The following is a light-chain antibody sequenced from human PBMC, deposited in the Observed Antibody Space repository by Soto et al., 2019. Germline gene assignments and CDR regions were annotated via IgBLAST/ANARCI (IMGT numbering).Light chain of an antibody. J-gene: IGKJ1*01. CDR3: QQYNSAPWT. V-gene: IGKV3-15*01. CDR2: GAS. Sequence: EIVMTESPAPLSVSPRRRATLSSRASQSISSNLAWYQQKPGQTPRLLIYGASTRATGIPARFSGSGSGTDFTLTISSLQPEDVATYFCQQYNSAPWTFGQGTKVDIK. CDR1: QSISSN.